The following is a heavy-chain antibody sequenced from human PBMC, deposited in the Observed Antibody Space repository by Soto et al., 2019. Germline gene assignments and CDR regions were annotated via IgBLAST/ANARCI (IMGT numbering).Heavy chain of an antibody. CDR3: ARGPPGGTIFGVVIPHFDY. Sequence: QVQLQESGPGLVKPSQTLSLTCTVSGGSISSGDYYWSWIRQPPGKGLEWIGDIYYSGSTYYNPSLKSRVTISVDTSKNQFSLKLSSVTAADTAVYYCARGPPGGTIFGVVIPHFDYWGQGTLVTVSS. V-gene: IGHV4-30-4*01. CDR2: IYYSGST. J-gene: IGHJ4*02. D-gene: IGHD3-3*01. CDR1: GGSISSGDYY.